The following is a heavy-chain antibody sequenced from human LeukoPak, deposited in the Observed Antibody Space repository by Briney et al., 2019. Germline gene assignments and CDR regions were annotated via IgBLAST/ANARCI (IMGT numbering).Heavy chain of an antibody. CDR2: INAGNGNT. V-gene: IGHV1-3*01. J-gene: IGHJ4*02. CDR3: ARAAVRGVTFPSYY. D-gene: IGHD3-10*01. CDR1: GYTFTSYA. Sequence: ASVKVSCKASGYTFTSYAMHWVRQAPGQRLEWMGWINAGNGNTKYSQKFQGRVTITRDTSASTAYMELSSLRSEDTAVYYCARAAVRGVTFPSYYWGQGTLVTVSS.